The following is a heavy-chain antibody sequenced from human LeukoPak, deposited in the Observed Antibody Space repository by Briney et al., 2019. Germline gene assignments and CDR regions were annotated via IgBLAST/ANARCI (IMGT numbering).Heavy chain of an antibody. J-gene: IGHJ4*02. V-gene: IGHV1-69*13. Sequence: SVKVSCKASGGTFSSYAIGWVRQAPGQGLEWMGGIIPIFGTANYAQKFQGRVTITADESTSTAYMELSSLRSEDTAVYYCAKLDNCGGDCLFDYWGQGTLVTVSS. CDR2: IIPIFGTA. CDR1: GGTFSSYA. D-gene: IGHD2-21*02. CDR3: AKLDNCGGDCLFDY.